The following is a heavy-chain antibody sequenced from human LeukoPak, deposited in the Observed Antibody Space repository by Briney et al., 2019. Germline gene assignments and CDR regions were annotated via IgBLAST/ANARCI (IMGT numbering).Heavy chain of an antibody. J-gene: IGHJ3*01. CDR1: GFTFRSYS. CDR3: ATPPSDSFDL. CDR2: ISSSGGDT. Sequence: GSLSLSCAASGFTFRSYSLSSVRQAPGHGVEGVSAISSSGGDTNYADSVKGRFTISRDNSQSTLYLQMSSLRAEDTALYYCATPPSDSFDLWGQGTMVTVSS. V-gene: IGHV3-23*01. D-gene: IGHD2-15*01.